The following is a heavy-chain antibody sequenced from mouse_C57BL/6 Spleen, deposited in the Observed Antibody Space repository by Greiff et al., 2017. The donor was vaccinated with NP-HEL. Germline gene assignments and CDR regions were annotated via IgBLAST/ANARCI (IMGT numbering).Heavy chain of an antibody. CDR3: ARGDGFPY. CDR2: IYPGDGDT. Sequence: VKLHQSGPELVKPGASVKISCKASGYAFSSSWMNWVKQRPGKGLEWIGRIYPGDGDTNYNGKFKGKATLTADKSSSTAYMQLSSLTSEDSAVYFCARGDGFPYWGQGTLVTVSA. CDR1: GYAFSSSW. V-gene: IGHV1-82*01. D-gene: IGHD1-1*01. J-gene: IGHJ3*01.